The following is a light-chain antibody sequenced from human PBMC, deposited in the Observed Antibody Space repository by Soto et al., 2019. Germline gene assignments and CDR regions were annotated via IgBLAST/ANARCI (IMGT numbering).Light chain of an antibody. CDR2: EVV. CDR1: KNDIGVYDF. Sequence: QSALTQPPSASGSPGQSVTISCTGTKNDIGVYDFVSWYQHHPGKAPRLIIYEVVQRPSGVPDRFSGSKSGNTASLTVSGLQAADEAEYFCKSYAGSNTYVFGSGTKLTVL. J-gene: IGLJ1*01. V-gene: IGLV2-8*01. CDR3: KSYAGSNTYV.